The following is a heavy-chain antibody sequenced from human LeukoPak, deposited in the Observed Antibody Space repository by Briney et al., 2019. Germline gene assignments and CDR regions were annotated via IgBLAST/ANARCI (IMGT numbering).Heavy chain of an antibody. CDR1: GYTFTGYF. V-gene: IGHV1-18*04. D-gene: IGHD5-12*01. J-gene: IGHJ6*03. CDR2: INPNSGGT. CDR3: AREDSGYVGYYYYYMDV. Sequence: ASVKVSCKASGYTFTGYFMNWVRQAPGQGLEWMGWINPNSGGTNYAQKLQGRVTMTTDTTTSTAYMELRSLRSDDTAVYYCAREDSGYVGYYYYYMDVWGKGTTVTISS.